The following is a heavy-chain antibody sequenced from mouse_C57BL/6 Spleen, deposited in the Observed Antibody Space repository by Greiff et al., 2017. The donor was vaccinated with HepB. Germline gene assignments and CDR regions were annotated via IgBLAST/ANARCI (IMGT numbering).Heavy chain of an antibody. CDR2: INPGSGGT. V-gene: IGHV1-54*01. Sequence: QVQLQQSGAELVRPGTSVKVSCKASGYAFTNYLIEWVKQRPGQGLEWIGVINPGSGGTNYNEKFKGKATLTADKSSSTAYMQLSSLTSEDSAVYFCARDRVYFDYWGQGTTLTVSS. CDR3: ARDRVYFDY. J-gene: IGHJ2*01. CDR1: GYAFTNYL.